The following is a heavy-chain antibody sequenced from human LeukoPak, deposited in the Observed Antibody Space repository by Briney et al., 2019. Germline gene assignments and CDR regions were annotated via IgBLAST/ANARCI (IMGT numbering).Heavy chain of an antibody. CDR1: GGSFSGYY. D-gene: IGHD6-19*01. Sequence: RPSETLSLTCAVYGGSFSGYYWSWIRQPPGKGLEWIGEINHSGSTNYNPSLKSRVTISVDTSKNQFSLKLSSVTAADTAVYYCARRRQWLVPGAFDPWGQGTLVTVSS. V-gene: IGHV4-34*01. J-gene: IGHJ5*02. CDR2: INHSGST. CDR3: ARRRQWLVPGAFDP.